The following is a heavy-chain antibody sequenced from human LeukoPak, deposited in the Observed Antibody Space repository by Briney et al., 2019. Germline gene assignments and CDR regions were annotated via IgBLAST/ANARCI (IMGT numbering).Heavy chain of an antibody. J-gene: IGHJ3*02. CDR1: GYTFTDYA. D-gene: IGHD1-26*01. CDR2: INAVNGNT. CDR3: ARDRSSGSLNGFDI. Sequence: GASVKFSCKSSGYTFTDYAIHWVRQAPGQGLEYLGWINAVNGNTKYSRKFQGRATITRDTSATTAYLELSSLRSEDTAVYYCARDRSSGSLNGFDIWGQGTMVTVSS. V-gene: IGHV1-3*01.